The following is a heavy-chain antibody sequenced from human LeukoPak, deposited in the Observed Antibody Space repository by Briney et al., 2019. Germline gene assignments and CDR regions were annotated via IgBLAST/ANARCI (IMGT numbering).Heavy chain of an antibody. CDR3: AKGYRGGFWSGYYFDY. CDR2: ISWNSGSI. V-gene: IGHV3-9*01. J-gene: IGHJ4*02. CDR1: GFTFDDYA. Sequence: GGSLRLSCAASGFTFDDYAMHWFRQAPGKGLEWVSGISWNSGSIGYADSVKGRFTISRDNAKNSLYLQMNSLRAEDTALYYCAKGYRGGFWSGYYFDYWGQGTLVTVSS. D-gene: IGHD3-3*01.